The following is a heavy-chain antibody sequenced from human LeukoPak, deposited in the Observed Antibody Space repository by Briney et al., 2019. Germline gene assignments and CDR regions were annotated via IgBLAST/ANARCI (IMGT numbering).Heavy chain of an antibody. CDR1: GFTFGNSV. V-gene: IGHV3-23*01. Sequence: PGGSLRLSCAASGFTFGNSVMGWVRQAPGKGLEWVSAIGGSGDSTYYTDSVTGRFTISRDNSKNTLYLQMNSLRAEDTALYYCAKLPTGYPNWFDPWGQGTLVTVSS. D-gene: IGHD3-9*01. J-gene: IGHJ5*02. CDR2: IGGSGDST. CDR3: AKLPTGYPNWFDP.